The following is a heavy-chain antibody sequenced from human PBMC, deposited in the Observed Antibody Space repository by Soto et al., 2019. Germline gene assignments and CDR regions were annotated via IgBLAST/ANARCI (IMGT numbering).Heavy chain of an antibody. J-gene: IGHJ4*02. V-gene: IGHV3-23*01. CDR1: GFPFSDYA. Sequence: EVQLLESGGGLVQPGGSLRLSCAASGFPFSDYAMSWVRQAPGKGLEWVSVFSNTGGGTYYADSVKGRFTISRDNSKNMLYLQMTSLRAEDTAVYYCAKGRGLPSEFDYWGQGTLVTVSS. CDR2: FSNTGGGT. CDR3: AKGRGLPSEFDY.